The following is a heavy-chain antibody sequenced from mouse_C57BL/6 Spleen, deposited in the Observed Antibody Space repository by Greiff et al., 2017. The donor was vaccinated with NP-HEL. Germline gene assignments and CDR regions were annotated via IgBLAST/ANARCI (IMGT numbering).Heavy chain of an antibody. D-gene: IGHD1-1*01. CDR3: ARSGYYGSPNY. CDR2: INPNNGGT. CDR1: GYTFTDYN. V-gene: IGHV1-22*01. J-gene: IGHJ2*01. Sequence: DVKLQQSGPELVKPGASVKMSCKASGYTFTDYNMHWVKQSHGKSLEWIGYINPNNGGTSYNQKFKGKATLTVNKSSSTAYMELRSLTSEDSAVYYCARSGYYGSPNYWGQGTTLTVSS.